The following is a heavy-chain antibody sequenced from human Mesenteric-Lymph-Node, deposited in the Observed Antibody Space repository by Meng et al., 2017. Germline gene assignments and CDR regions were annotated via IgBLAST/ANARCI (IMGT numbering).Heavy chain of an antibody. CDR1: GYSFTSYW. V-gene: IGHV5-51*01. D-gene: IGHD3-9*01. CDR3: GIRYFDWFLHPQSSKSIKPYYFDY. Sequence: GESLKISCKGSGYSFTSYWIGWVRQMPGKGLEWMGIIYPGDSDTRYSPSFQGQVTISADKSISTAYLQWSSLKASDTAMYYCGIRYFDWFLHPQSSKSIKPYYFDYWGQGTLVTVSS. J-gene: IGHJ4*02. CDR2: IYPGDSDT.